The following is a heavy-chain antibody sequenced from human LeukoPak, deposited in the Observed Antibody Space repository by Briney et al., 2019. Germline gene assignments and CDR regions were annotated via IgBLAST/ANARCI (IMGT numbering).Heavy chain of an antibody. CDR3: ARERQNYGFDY. J-gene: IGHJ4*02. CDR2: IWYDGSYK. Sequence: GGSLRLSCSASGSTFSRYAMHWVRQAPGKGLEWVAVIWYDGSYKYYADSVKGRFTISRDNSKNTLYLQMNSLRAEDTAVYYCARERQNYGFDYWGQGTLVTVSS. CDR1: GSTFSRYA. D-gene: IGHD4-17*01. V-gene: IGHV3-33*08.